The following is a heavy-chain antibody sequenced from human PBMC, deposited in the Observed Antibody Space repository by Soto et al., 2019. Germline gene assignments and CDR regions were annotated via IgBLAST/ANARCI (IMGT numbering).Heavy chain of an antibody. D-gene: IGHD3-9*01. CDR2: ISGSGATT. CDR3: AKLRYFDWSAYNWFEY. V-gene: IGHV3-23*01. Sequence: SLRLSCAASGFTFSSYAMTWVRQAPGKGLEWVSGISGSGATTSYADSVKGRFTVSRDNSKNTLYLQMNSLRVEDTAVYHCAKLRYFDWSAYNWFEYWGQGTLVTVSS. CDR1: GFTFSSYA. J-gene: IGHJ5*01.